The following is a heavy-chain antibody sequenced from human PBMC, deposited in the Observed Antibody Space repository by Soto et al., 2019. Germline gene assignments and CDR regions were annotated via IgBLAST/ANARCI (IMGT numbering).Heavy chain of an antibody. J-gene: IGHJ4*02. CDR1: SGSMSGYF. V-gene: IGHV4-59*01. D-gene: IGHD3-10*01. Sequence: SETLSLTWSVSSGSMSGYFLRWIRQSPGKGLEWIGYIYYLGSTDYNPSLKSRVTISVDTSKRQFSLRLTSVTAADTAVYYCARDGYDGYGSPYPADWGPGTQVTVSS. CDR2: IYYLGST. CDR3: ARDGYDGYGSPYPAD.